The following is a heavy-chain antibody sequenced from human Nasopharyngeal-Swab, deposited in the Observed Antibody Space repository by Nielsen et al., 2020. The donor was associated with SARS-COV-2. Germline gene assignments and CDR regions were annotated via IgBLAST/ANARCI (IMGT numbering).Heavy chain of an antibody. CDR2: INAGNGNT. D-gene: IGHD6-6*01. Sequence: ASVKVSCKASGYTFTSYAMHWVRQAPGQRLEWMGWINAGNGNTKYSQKFQGRVTITRDTSASTAYMELSSLRSEDTAVYYCASSGIAACPMYYGMDVWGQGTTVTVSS. J-gene: IGHJ6*02. CDR3: ASSGIAACPMYYGMDV. CDR1: GYTFTSYA. V-gene: IGHV1-3*01.